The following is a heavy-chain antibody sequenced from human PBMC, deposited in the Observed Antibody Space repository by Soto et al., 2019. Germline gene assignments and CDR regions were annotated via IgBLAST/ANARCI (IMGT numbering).Heavy chain of an antibody. V-gene: IGHV3-21*01. CDR1: GFTFSSYS. J-gene: IGHJ6*02. D-gene: IGHD6-13*01. CDR2: ISSSSSYI. Sequence: EVQLLESGGGLVKPGGSLRLSCAASGFTFSSYSMNWVRQAPGKGLEWVSSISSSSSYIYYADSVKGRFTISRDNAKNSLDLQMNSLRAEDTAVYYCARGRGAAGTDSVQYYGMDVWGQGTTVTVSS. CDR3: ARGRGAAGTDSVQYYGMDV.